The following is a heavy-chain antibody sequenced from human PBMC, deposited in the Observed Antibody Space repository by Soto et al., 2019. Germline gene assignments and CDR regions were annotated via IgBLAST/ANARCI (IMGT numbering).Heavy chain of an antibody. CDR3: ARENGTLEY. J-gene: IGHJ4*02. CDR2: IKQNGDEK. CDR1: GFTFSSYW. D-gene: IGHD1-26*01. V-gene: IGHV3-7*01. Sequence: SLRLSCAASGFTFSSYWMNWIRQSPGKGLEWVANIKQNGDEKYYVDSVKGRFTISRDNAKNSLYLQMTSLRAEDTAVYYCARENGTLEYWGQGTLVIVSS.